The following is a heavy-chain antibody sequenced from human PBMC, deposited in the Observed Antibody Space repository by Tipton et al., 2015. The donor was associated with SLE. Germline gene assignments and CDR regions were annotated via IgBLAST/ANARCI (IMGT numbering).Heavy chain of an antibody. J-gene: IGHJ3*01. D-gene: IGHD3-16*01. CDR2: INQDGDEK. CDR3: ARTLGETMLVGGDAFDL. V-gene: IGHV3-7*01. CDR1: GFTFRSYW. Sequence: QLVQSGGGLVQPGGTLRLSCAASGFTFRSYWMSWVRQAPGKGLEWVANINQDGDEKKFVGSVKGRFTVSRDNGKNSLYLQMNSLRAEDTAVYYCARTLGETMLVGGDAFDLWGQGTLVIVSS.